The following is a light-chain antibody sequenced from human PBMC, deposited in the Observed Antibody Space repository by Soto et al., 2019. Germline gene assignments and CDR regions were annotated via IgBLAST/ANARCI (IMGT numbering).Light chain of an antibody. CDR3: QQYASSPWT. Sequence: EIVLTQSPGTLSLSPGEGSTLSFMSSQSISSNFLAWYQQKPGQAPRLLIYGASNRATGIPDRVSGSGSGTDFTLTINRLEPEDFAVYYCQQYASSPWTFGQGTKVDIK. J-gene: IGKJ1*01. CDR1: QSISSNF. CDR2: GAS. V-gene: IGKV3-20*01.